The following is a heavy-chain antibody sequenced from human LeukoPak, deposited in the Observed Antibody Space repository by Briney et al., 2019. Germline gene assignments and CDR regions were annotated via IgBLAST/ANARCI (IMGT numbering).Heavy chain of an antibody. CDR3: ARGEAVAGPPDY. Sequence: ASVKVSCKASGGTFSSYAISWVRQAPGQGLEWMGGIIPIFGTANYARKFQGRVTITADESTSTAYMELSSLRSEDTAVYYCARGEAVAGPPDYWGQGTLVTVSS. D-gene: IGHD6-19*01. CDR1: GGTFSSYA. J-gene: IGHJ4*02. V-gene: IGHV1-69*13. CDR2: IIPIFGTA.